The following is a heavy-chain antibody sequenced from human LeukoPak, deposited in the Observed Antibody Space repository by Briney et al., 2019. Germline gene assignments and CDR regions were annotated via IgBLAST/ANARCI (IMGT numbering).Heavy chain of an antibody. D-gene: IGHD6-19*01. CDR3: ARGRTSIAVAGTGIYCYYGMDV. CDR1: GFTFSGFW. Sequence: GGSLRLSCAVSGFTFSGFWMSWSRQAPGKGLEWVASINSDGSEGYYADVVKGRFTISRDNAKNSLYLQINSLRAEDTAVYYCARGRTSIAVAGTGIYCYYGMDVWGQGTTVTVSS. J-gene: IGHJ6*02. CDR2: INSDGSEG. V-gene: IGHV3-7*03.